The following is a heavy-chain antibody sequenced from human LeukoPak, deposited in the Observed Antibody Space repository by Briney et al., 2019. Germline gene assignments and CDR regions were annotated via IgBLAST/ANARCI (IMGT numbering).Heavy chain of an antibody. J-gene: IGHJ4*02. CDR3: ARGEDYYGSRQDY. V-gene: IGHV3-48*04. CDR1: GFTFSSYS. Sequence: GGPLRLSCAASGFTFSSYSMNWVRQAPGKGLEWVSYISSSSSTIYYADSVKGRFTISRDNAKNSLYLQMNSLRAEDTAVYYCARGEDYYGSRQDYWGQGTLVTVSS. CDR2: ISSSSSTI. D-gene: IGHD3-10*01.